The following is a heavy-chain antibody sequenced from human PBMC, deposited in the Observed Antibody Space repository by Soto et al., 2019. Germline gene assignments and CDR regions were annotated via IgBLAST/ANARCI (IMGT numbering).Heavy chain of an antibody. J-gene: IGHJ4*02. D-gene: IGHD3-22*01. CDR3: AMSYDSSGYFGGFAY. CDR2: IYYSGST. CDR1: GGSISSYY. V-gene: IGHV4-59*01. Sequence: QVQLQESGPGLVKPSETLSLTCTVSGGSISSYYWSWIRQPPGKGLEWIGYIYYSGSTNYNPSLKSRVTIXXDXSXXQFSLKLSSVTAADTAVYYCAMSYDSSGYFGGFAYWGQGTLVTVSS.